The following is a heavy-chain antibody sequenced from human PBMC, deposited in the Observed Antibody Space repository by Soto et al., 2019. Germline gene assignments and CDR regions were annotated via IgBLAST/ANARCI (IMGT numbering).Heavy chain of an antibody. J-gene: IGHJ4*02. D-gene: IGHD6-19*01. Sequence: PSETLSLTCTVSGGSISSYYWSWIRQPPGKGLEWIGYIYYSGSTNYNPSLKSRVTISVDTSKNQFSLKLSSVTTADTAVYYCAGGSGWYIFDYWGQGTLVTVSS. CDR2: IYYSGST. CDR1: GGSISSYY. V-gene: IGHV4-59*01. CDR3: AGGSGWYIFDY.